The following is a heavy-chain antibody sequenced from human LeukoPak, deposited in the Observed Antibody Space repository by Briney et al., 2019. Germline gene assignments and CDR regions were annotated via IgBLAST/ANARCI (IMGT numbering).Heavy chain of an antibody. CDR2: INHSGST. CDR3: ARRPRRWYNAFDI. V-gene: IGHV4-34*01. Sequence: PSETLSLTCAVYGGSFSGYYWSWIRQPPGKGLEWIGEINHSGSTSYNPSLKSRVTISVDTSKNQFSLKLSSVTAADTAVYYCARRPRRWYNAFDIWGQGTMVTVSS. CDR1: GGSFSGYY. J-gene: IGHJ3*02. D-gene: IGHD4-23*01.